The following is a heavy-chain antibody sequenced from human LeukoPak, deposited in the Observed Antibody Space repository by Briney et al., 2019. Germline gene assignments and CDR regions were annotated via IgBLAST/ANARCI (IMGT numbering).Heavy chain of an antibody. CDR1: GGSVNSYY. D-gene: IGHD3-10*01. J-gene: IGHJ6*03. CDR2: IYDGGST. Sequence: SETLSLTCTVSGGSVNSYYLSWIRQPAGKTLEWIGRIYDGGSTNYNPSLKSRVTMSVDTSKNQISLKLKSVTAADTAVYYCARRDGTMVRASGEYYYYYYMDVWGKGTTVTISS. V-gene: IGHV4-4*07. CDR3: ARRDGTMVRASGEYYYYYYMDV.